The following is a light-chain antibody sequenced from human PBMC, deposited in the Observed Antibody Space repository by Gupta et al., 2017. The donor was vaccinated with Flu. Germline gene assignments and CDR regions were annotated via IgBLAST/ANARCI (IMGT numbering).Light chain of an antibody. CDR2: AAS. V-gene: IGKV1-9*01. J-gene: IGKJ1*01. CDR3: QQVNDYPPT. CDR1: QGIRSY. Sequence: DIQLTQSPSFLSASVGDRVTITCRASQGIRSYLAWYQQSPGKAPKLLIYAASTLQSGVPSRFSGSGSATEFTLTISSLQSEDFATYYCQQVNDYPPTFGQGTKVEIK.